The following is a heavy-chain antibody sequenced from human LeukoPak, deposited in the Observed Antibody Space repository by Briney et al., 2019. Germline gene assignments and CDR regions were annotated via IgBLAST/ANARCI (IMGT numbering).Heavy chain of an antibody. CDR3: ARDLRGYYGSGNRFDY. CDR1: GYTFTSYG. CDR2: ISAYNGNT. D-gene: IGHD3-10*01. J-gene: IGHJ4*02. V-gene: IGHV1-18*01. Sequence: ASVKVSCKASGYTFTSYGISWVRQAPGQGLEWMGWISAYNGNTNYAQKLQGGVTMTTDTSTSTAYMELRSLRSDDTAVYYCARDLRGYYGSGNRFDYWGQGTLVTVSS.